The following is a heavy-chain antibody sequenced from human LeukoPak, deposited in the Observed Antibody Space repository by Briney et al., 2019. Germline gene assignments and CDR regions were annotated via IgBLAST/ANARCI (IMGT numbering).Heavy chain of an antibody. CDR1: GFTCSGSA. CDR2: IRSKANSYAT. Sequence: PGGSLRLSCAASGFTCSGSAMHWVRQASGKGLEWVGRIRSKANSYATAYAASVKGRFTISRDDSKNTAYLQMNSLKTEDTAVYYCAKDHSGSYFRAFFSWGQGTLVTVSS. V-gene: IGHV3-73*01. J-gene: IGHJ5*02. D-gene: IGHD1-26*01. CDR3: AKDHSGSYFRAFFS.